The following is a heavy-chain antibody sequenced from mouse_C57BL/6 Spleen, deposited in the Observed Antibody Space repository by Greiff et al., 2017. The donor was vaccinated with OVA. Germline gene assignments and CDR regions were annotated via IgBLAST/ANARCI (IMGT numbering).Heavy chain of an antibody. CDR3: AILYSNSFAY. CDR1: GFSLTSYG. D-gene: IGHD2-5*01. CDR2: IWGVGST. V-gene: IGHV2-6*01. J-gene: IGHJ3*01. Sequence: VQRVESGPGLVAPSQSLSITCTVSGFSLTSYGVDWVRQSPGKGLEWLGVIWGVGSTNYNSALKSRLSISKDNSKSQVFLKMNSLQTDDTAMYYCAILYSNSFAYWGQGTLVTVSA.